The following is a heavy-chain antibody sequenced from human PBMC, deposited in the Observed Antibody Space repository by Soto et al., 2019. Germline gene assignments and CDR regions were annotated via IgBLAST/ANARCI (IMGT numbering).Heavy chain of an antibody. CDR2: IIPSFGTA. J-gene: IGHJ5*02. CDR1: GGTFTSYA. D-gene: IGHD6-13*01. Sequence: QVQLVQSGAEVKKPGSSVKVSCKASGGTFTSYAISWVRQAPGQGLEWMGGIIPSFGTANYAQKFQGRVTITADESTSPAYMELSSLRSEDRAVYYCASAGSSWSGGARWFDLWGQGTLVTVSS. CDR3: ASAGSSWSGGARWFDL. V-gene: IGHV1-69*01.